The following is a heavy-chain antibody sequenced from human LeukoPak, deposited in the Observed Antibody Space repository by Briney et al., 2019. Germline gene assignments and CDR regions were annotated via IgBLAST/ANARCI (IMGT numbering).Heavy chain of an antibody. J-gene: IGHJ5*02. CDR3: ARDRAPLTTTAVGFDP. V-gene: IGHV1-46*01. CDR1: GYTFTTYY. CDR2: TNPSGGST. Sequence: ASVKVSCKASGYTFTTYYMHWVRQVPGQGLEWMGITNPSGGSTTYAQKFQGRVTMTRDTSTSTVYMELNNLRSEDTAVYYCARDRAPLTTTAVGFDPWGQGSPVTVSS. D-gene: IGHD4/OR15-4a*01.